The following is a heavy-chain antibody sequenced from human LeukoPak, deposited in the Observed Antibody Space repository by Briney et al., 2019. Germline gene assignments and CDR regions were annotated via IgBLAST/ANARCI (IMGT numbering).Heavy chain of an antibody. D-gene: IGHD4-17*01. CDR2: IYYSGST. V-gene: IGHV4-39*01. CDR1: GGSISSSSYY. J-gene: IGHJ4*02. CDR3: ERPLGTTVTTAFDY. Sequence: SETLSLTCTVSGGSISSSSYYWGWIRQPPGKGLEWIGSIYYSGSTYYNLSLKSRVTISVDTSKNQFSLKLRSVTAADTAVYYCERPLGTTVTTAFDYWGQGTLVTISS.